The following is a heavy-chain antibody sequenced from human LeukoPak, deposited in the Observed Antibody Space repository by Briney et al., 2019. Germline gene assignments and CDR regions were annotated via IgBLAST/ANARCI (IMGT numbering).Heavy chain of an antibody. V-gene: IGHV3-23*01. CDR3: ARQLGYCSDGTCYFDY. J-gene: IGHJ4*02. CDR2: LSGIGAGP. CDR1: GFTFSSYV. Sequence: GGSLRLSCEASGFTFSSYVMSWVRQSPGKGPEWVSSLSGIGAGPSYADSVKGRFTISRDNSKNTLYLQMNSLRVEDTAIYYCARQLGYCSDGTCYFDYWGQGSLVTVSS. D-gene: IGHD2-15*01.